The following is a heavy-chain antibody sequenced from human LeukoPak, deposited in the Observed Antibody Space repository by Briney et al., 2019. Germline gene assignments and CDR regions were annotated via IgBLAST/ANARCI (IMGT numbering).Heavy chain of an antibody. D-gene: IGHD1-7*01. V-gene: IGHV3-64*02. J-gene: IGHJ3*02. CDR1: GFTFSTYA. CDR3: ARPLAGTTHAFEI. CDR2: ISTNGYST. Sequence: SGGSLRPSCAASGFTFSTYAMHWVRQDPGKGMQCVSAISTNGYSTFYADSVKGRFTISRDNSNDTLYLQMGSLRAEDMAVYYCARPLAGTTHAFEIWGQGTMVTVSS.